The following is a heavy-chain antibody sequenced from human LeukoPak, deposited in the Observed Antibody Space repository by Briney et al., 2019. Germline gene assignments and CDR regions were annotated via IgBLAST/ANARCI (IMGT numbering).Heavy chain of an antibody. Sequence: NPSETLSLTCTVSGGSITIAGYFWSWIRQHPEKGLEFVGYIYYSGSTYYNPSLQSRMTISADTSKNQFSLNLNSVTAADTAVYFCARGVAGPSSFDYWGQGTLITVSS. J-gene: IGHJ4*02. CDR2: IYYSGST. V-gene: IGHV4-31*03. CDR3: ARGVAGPSSFDY. D-gene: IGHD6-19*01. CDR1: GGSITIAGYF.